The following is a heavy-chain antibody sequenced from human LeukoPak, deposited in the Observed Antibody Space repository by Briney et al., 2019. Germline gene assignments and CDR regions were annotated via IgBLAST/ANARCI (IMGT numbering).Heavy chain of an antibody. Sequence: GGSLRLSCAASGFTFSSYGMHWVRQAPGKGLEWVAVIWYGGSNKYYADFVKGRFTISRDNSRNTLFLQMHSLRAEDTAVYYCARDSWGYYDSSGYLAYYFDYWGQGTLVTVSS. V-gene: IGHV3-33*01. J-gene: IGHJ4*02. CDR3: ARDSWGYYDSSGYLAYYFDY. CDR1: GFTFSSYG. CDR2: IWYGGSNK. D-gene: IGHD3-22*01.